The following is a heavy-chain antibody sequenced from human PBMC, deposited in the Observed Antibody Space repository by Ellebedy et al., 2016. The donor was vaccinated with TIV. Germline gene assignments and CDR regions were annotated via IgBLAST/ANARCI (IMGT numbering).Heavy chain of an antibody. CDR3: AREGAHGSWFYDY. D-gene: IGHD3-10*01. J-gene: IGHJ4*02. V-gene: IGHV3-30*03. CDR1: GFTFSNHG. Sequence: GESLKISCAASGFTFSNHGMHWVRPAPGKGLEWVGVISRDGHVQFYAAPLRGRFIISRDNSISTVDLLMNSLRPEDTAVYYCAREGAHGSWFYDYWGQGTLVTVSS. CDR2: ISRDGHVQ.